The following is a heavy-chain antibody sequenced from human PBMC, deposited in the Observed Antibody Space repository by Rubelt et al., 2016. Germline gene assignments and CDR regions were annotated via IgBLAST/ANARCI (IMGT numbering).Heavy chain of an antibody. D-gene: IGHD4-11*01. CDR1: GFPLSSIH. V-gene: IGHV3-66*01. CDR2: LYSGGTP. CDR3: ARTSNYAFGP. J-gene: IGHJ5*02. Sequence: EVQLVESGGGLVQPGGSLRLSCAASGFPLSSIHVSWVRQAPGKGLAWVSILYSGGTPYYADSVMGSFTISRENSKNTLYLQMDSLRAEDMAVYYCARTSNYAFGPWGQGTLVTVSS.